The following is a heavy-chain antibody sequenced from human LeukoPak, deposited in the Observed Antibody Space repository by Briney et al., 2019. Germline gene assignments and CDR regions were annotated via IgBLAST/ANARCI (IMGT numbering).Heavy chain of an antibody. CDR2: IYHSGST. CDR3: ARNGMITFGGVIALNWFDP. Sequence: PSETLSLTCTVSGYSISSGYYWGWTRQPPGKGLEWIGSIYHSGSTNYNPSFKSRVTISVDTSKNQFSLKLSSVTAADTAVYYCARNGMITFGGVIALNWFDPWGQGTLVTVSS. CDR1: GYSISSGYY. V-gene: IGHV4-38-2*02. J-gene: IGHJ5*02. D-gene: IGHD3-16*02.